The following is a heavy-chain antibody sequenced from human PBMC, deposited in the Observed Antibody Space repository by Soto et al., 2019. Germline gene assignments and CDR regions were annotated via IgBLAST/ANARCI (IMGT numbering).Heavy chain of an antibody. Sequence: PGGSLRLSXAASGFTFSSYAMSWVRQAPGKGLEWASAISGSGGSTYYADSVKGRFTISRDNSKNTLYLQMNSLRAEDTAVYYCAKDKTIFGVVIPNPDAFDIWGQGTMVTVSS. D-gene: IGHD3-3*01. J-gene: IGHJ3*02. CDR1: GFTFSSYA. CDR3: AKDKTIFGVVIPNPDAFDI. CDR2: ISGSGGST. V-gene: IGHV3-23*01.